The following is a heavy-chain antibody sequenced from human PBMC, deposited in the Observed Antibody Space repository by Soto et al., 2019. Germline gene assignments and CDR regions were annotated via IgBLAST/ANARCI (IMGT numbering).Heavy chain of an antibody. CDR3: ARDPRQDCSGETCYYS. V-gene: IGHV1-69*13. Sequence: SVKVSCKASGGTLSSYVISWVRQAPGQGLEWMGGTIPIFGTTTYGEKFQGRVTITADESTSTTYMELSSLKSEDTAVYYCARDPRQDCSGETCYYSWGQGTLVTVSS. CDR1: GGTLSSYV. D-gene: IGHD2-15*01. J-gene: IGHJ4*02. CDR2: TIPIFGTT.